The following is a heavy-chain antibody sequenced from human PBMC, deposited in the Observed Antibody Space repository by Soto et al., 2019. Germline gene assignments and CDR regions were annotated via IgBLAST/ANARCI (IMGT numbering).Heavy chain of an antibody. CDR2: IYHSGST. CDR1: GGSISSSNW. Sequence: PSETLSLTCAVSGGSISSSNWWSWVRQPPGKGLEWIGEIYHSGSTNYNPSLKSRVTISVDKSKNQFSLKLSSVTAADTAVYYCAPALGDSGYYYGMDVWGQGTTVTVSS. CDR3: APALGDSGYYYGMDV. D-gene: IGHD5-18*01. V-gene: IGHV4-4*02. J-gene: IGHJ6*02.